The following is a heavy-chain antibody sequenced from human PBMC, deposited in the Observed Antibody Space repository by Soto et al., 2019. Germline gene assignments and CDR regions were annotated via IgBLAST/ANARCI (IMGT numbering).Heavy chain of an antibody. CDR3: ARKSNSDIRGYEYFDY. Sequence: EGQLVESGGGLVEPGGSLRLSCAASGFIFSSSDMTWVRQAPGKGLEYVSSINYNGIYTFYAEPAKGRFTISRDNAKNSLYLQMYSLTAEDTVVYFCARKSNSDIRGYEYFDYWGQGTLVIVSS. CDR1: GFIFSSSD. V-gene: IGHV3-21*06. J-gene: IGHJ4*02. CDR2: INYNGIYT. D-gene: IGHD3-22*01.